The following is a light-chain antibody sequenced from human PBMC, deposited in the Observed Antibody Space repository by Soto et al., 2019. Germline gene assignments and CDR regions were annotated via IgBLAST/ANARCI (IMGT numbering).Light chain of an antibody. CDR3: QQRSDWRYT. V-gene: IGKV3-11*01. Sequence: EIVLTQSPVTLSLSPGERATLSRRASQSVSTYLAWYQQKPGQAPRLLIYGASNRATGVPARFSGSGSGTDFTLSISSLELEDFAVYYCQQRSDWRYTFGQGTKLEI. CDR2: GAS. CDR1: QSVSTY. J-gene: IGKJ2*01.